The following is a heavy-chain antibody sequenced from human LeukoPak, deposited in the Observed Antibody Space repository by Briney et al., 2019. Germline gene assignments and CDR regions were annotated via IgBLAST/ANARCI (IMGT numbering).Heavy chain of an antibody. D-gene: IGHD2-2*01. CDR3: ARHNDYASLMDV. Sequence: SETLSLTCTVFGVSVTTSGYYGAWIRQPPGRGLEGIGSISYSGITYYKPSLRGRVTISGDTAKNQFSLKLSSVTAADTAVYYCARHNDYASLMDVWCQGTTVTVSS. J-gene: IGHJ6*02. CDR1: GVSVTTSGYY. CDR2: ISYSGIT. V-gene: IGHV4-39*01.